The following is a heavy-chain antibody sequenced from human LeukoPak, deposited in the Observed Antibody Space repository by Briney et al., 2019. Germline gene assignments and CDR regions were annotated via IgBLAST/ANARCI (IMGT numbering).Heavy chain of an antibody. CDR2: ISSSSSSM. V-gene: IGHV3-48*01. J-gene: IGHJ4*02. Sequence: PGGSLRLSCAASGFTFSIYSMNWVRQAPGKGLEWVSYISSSSSSMSYADSVKGRFTISRDNAKNSLFLQMNSLRAEDTAVYYCASLLRLDYWGQGTLVTVSS. CDR3: ASLLRLDY. D-gene: IGHD5-12*01. CDR1: GFTFSIYS.